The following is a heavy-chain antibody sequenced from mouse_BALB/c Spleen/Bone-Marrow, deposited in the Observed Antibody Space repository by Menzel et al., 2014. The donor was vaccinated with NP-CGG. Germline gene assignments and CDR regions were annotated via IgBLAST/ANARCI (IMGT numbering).Heavy chain of an antibody. Sequence: VQLKESGPELVKPGASVKISCKTSGYTFTEYTMHWVKQSHGKSLEWIGGINSNSGGNSYNQKFKGKVTLTVDKSSSTAYMELHSLTFEDSAVYYCARSKGIRGAMDYWGQGTSVTVSS. CDR3: ARSKGIRGAMDY. CDR2: INSNSGGN. J-gene: IGHJ4*01. CDR1: GYTFTEYT. V-gene: IGHV1-18*01.